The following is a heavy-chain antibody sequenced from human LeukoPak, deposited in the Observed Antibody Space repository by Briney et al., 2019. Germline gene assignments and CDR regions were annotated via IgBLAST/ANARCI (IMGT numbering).Heavy chain of an antibody. D-gene: IGHD3-10*02. CDR1: GFTFSNYG. J-gene: IGHJ6*02. Sequence: PGGSLRLSCAASGFTFSNYGMHWVRGPPGKGLEWVAVMSYDGSTEYYADSVKGRFTISRDNTKSTLFLQMNSLGAEDTAVYYCAKDCDIYVDYYYYGLDGWGQGTTVTVSS. V-gene: IGHV3-30*18. CDR3: AKDCDIYVDYYYYGLDG. CDR2: MSYDGSTE.